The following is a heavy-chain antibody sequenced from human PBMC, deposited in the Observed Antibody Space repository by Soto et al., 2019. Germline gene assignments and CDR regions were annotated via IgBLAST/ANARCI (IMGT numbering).Heavy chain of an antibody. CDR2: INDGNGNT. CDR1: GYTFTSYA. Sequence: QVQLVQSGAEVKKPGASVKVSCKASGYTFTSYAMHWVRQAPGQRLEWMGWINDGNGNTNYSQKFQGRDTINRDTSVSTAYMELSSLRSEATAVYYCASSGQGWNYLNYWGQGTLVTVSS. V-gene: IGHV1-3*01. D-gene: IGHD1-7*01. J-gene: IGHJ4*02. CDR3: ASSGQGWNYLNY.